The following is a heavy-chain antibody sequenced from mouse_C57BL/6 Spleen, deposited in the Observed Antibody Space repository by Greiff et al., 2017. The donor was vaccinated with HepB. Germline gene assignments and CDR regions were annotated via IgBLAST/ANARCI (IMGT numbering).Heavy chain of an antibody. Sequence: QVQLQQSGAELVRPGASVKLSCKASGYTFTDYYINWVKQRPGQGLEWIARIYPGSGNTYYNEKFKGKATLTAEKSSSTAYMQLSSLTSEDSAVYFCARSSDGYFDYWGQGTTLTVSS. CDR2: IYPGSGNT. J-gene: IGHJ2*01. D-gene: IGHD2-3*01. V-gene: IGHV1-76*01. CDR3: ARSSDGYFDY. CDR1: GYTFTDYY.